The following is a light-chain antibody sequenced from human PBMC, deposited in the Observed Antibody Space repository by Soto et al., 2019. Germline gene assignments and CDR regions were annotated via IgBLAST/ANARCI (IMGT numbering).Light chain of an antibody. Sequence: EIVLTQSPATLSLSPGERATLSCRASQSVSSYLAWYQQKPGQAPRLLIYEASNRATGIPARFSGSGSGTDFTLNISSLEPEDFAVYYCQQRSNWPPFTFGPGTKVDIK. J-gene: IGKJ3*01. CDR3: QQRSNWPPFT. V-gene: IGKV3-11*01. CDR1: QSVSSY. CDR2: EAS.